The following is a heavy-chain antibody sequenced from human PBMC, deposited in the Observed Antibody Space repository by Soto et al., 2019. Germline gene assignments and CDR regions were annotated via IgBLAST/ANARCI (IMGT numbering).Heavy chain of an antibody. D-gene: IGHD2-2*01. CDR2: IYGDDDK. J-gene: IGHJ4*02. V-gene: IGHV2-5*02. CDR1: GFSLSTSGVG. Sequence: QITLKESGPTLVKPTQTLTLTCTFSGFSLSTSGVGVGWIRQPPGKALEWLALIYGDDDKRYSPSLKSRLTIXKXXAKDQVVLTMTNIDPVDTATYYCALRRASTYYFDYWGQGTLVTVSS. CDR3: ALRRASTYYFDY.